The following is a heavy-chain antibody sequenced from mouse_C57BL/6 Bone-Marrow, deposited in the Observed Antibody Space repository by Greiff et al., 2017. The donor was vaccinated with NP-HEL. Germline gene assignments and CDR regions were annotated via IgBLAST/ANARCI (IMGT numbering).Heavy chain of an antibody. V-gene: IGHV1-39*01. CDR2: INPNYGTT. CDR1: GYSFTDYN. Sequence: EVKLVESGPELVKPGASVKISCKASGYSFTDYNMNWVKQSNGKSLEWIGVINPNYGTTSYNQKFKGKATLTVDQSSSTAYMQLNSLTSEDTAVYYSARPAQATWFAYWGQGTLVTVSA. CDR3: ARPAQATWFAY. D-gene: IGHD3-2*02. J-gene: IGHJ3*01.